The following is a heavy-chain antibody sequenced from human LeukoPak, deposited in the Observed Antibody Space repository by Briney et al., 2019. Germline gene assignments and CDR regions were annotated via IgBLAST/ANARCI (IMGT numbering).Heavy chain of an antibody. J-gene: IGHJ5*02. CDR3: ARGAAAAGKRRDNWFDP. CDR1: GYTFTGYY. D-gene: IGHD6-13*01. Sequence: ASVKVSCKASGYTFTGYYMHWVRQAPGQGLEWMGWINPNRGGTNYAQKFQGRVTMTRDTSISTAYMELSRLRSDDTAVYYCARGAAAAGKRRDNWFDPWGQGTLVTVSS. V-gene: IGHV1-2*02. CDR2: INPNRGGT.